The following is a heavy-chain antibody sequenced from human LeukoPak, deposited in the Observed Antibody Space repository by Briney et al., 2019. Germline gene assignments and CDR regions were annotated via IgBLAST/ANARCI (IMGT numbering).Heavy chain of an antibody. Sequence: GGSLRLSCAASGFTFDDYAMHWVRQAPGKGLEWVSLISWDGGSTYYADSVKGRFTISRDNSKNSLYLQMNSLRAEDTALYYCARTTLFYDILTGYFDYWGQGTLVTVSS. CDR1: GFTFDDYA. D-gene: IGHD3-9*01. J-gene: IGHJ4*02. CDR3: ARTTLFYDILTGYFDY. V-gene: IGHV3-43D*03. CDR2: ISWDGGST.